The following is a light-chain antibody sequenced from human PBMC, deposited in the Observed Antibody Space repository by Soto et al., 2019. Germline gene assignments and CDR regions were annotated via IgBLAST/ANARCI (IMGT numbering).Light chain of an antibody. CDR2: GAS. CDR1: QSVSNNY. V-gene: IGKV3-20*01. J-gene: IGKJ1*01. CDR3: QQYNSYSWT. Sequence: EIVLTQSPGTLSLSPGERAALSCRASQSVSNNYLAWYQQKPGQAPRLLIYGASSRATGIPDRFSGSGSGTEFTLTISSLQPDDFATYYCQQYNSYSWTFGQGTKVDIK.